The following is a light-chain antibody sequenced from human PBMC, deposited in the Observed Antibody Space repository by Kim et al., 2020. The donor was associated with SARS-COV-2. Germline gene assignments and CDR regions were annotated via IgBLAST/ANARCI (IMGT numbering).Light chain of an antibody. Sequence: SYELTQPPSVSVAPGETASITCGGDNIGAKSVHWYQQRPGQAPLLVIYYDTDRPFGIPERFSCSNSGNTATPTISRVEAGDEAEFFCQGRVSSISQVLFGGGTQLTVL. CDR1: NIGAKS. CDR2: YDT. CDR3: QGRVSSISQVL. J-gene: IGLJ3*02. V-gene: IGLV3-21*04.